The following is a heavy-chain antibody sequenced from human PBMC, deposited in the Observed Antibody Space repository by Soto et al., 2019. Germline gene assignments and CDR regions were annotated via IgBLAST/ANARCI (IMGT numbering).Heavy chain of an antibody. CDR1: GFTFSDNW. CDR2: FSGDASST. Sequence: EVKVVESGGCLVQPGGSLRLSCAASGFTFSDNWMHWVRQPPGKGPVWVSRFSGDASSTSYADSVKGRSTISRDSDKNTVYLLMDRLRVEDTAVYYCTRGGTRTTYWGLFDSWGQGTLVTVSS. V-gene: IGHV3-74*01. CDR3: TRGGTRTTYWGLFDS. J-gene: IGHJ4*02. D-gene: IGHD7-27*01.